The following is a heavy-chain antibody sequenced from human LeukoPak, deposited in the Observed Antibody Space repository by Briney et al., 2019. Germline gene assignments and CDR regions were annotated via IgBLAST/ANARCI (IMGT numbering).Heavy chain of an antibody. D-gene: IGHD1-26*01. CDR3: ARTSATGATYFDY. J-gene: IGHJ4*02. V-gene: IGHV4-4*09. Sequence: PSETLSLTCTVSGGSISTYYWSWIRQPPGKGLEWIGRIYPNGATHYNPSLKSRVTISSDSSKSQYSLNLHSVTAADTAVYFCARTSATGATYFDYWGQGTLVTVSS. CDR2: IYPNGAT. CDR1: GGSISTYY.